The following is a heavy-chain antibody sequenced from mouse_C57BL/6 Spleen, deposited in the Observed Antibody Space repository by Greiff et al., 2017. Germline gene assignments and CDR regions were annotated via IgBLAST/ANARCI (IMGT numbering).Heavy chain of an antibody. D-gene: IGHD2-2*01. CDR1: GYTFTGYW. V-gene: IGHV1-9*01. CDR2: ILPGSGST. J-gene: IGHJ3*01. Sequence: VTVVESGAELMKPGASVKLSCKATGYTFTGYWIEWVKQRPGHGLEWIGEILPGSGSTNYNEKFKGQATFTADTSSNPAYMQLSSLTTVDSAIYYCARLGNYGYSAWFAYWGQGTLVTVSA. CDR3: ARLGNYGYSAWFAY.